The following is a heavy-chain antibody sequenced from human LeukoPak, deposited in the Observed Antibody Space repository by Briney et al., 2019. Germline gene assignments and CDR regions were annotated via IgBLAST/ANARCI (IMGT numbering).Heavy chain of an antibody. CDR3: ARAPGGIVVVPAAISYFQH. CDR1: GFTFSSYG. J-gene: IGHJ1*01. D-gene: IGHD2-2*01. CDR2: IWYDGSNK. V-gene: IGHV3-33*01. Sequence: GGSLGLSCAASGFTFSSYGMHWVRQAPGKGLEWVAVIWYDGSNKYYADSVKGRFTISRDNSKNTLYLQMNSLRAEDTAVYYCARAPGGIVVVPAAISYFQHWGQGTLVTVSS.